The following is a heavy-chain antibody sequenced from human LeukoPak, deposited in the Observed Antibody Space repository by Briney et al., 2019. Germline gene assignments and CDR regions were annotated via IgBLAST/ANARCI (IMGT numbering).Heavy chain of an antibody. CDR1: GFTFSSYA. CDR2: IYSGGST. Sequence: PGGSLRLSCAASGFTFSSYARSWVRQAPGKGLEWVSVIYSGGSTYYADSVKGRFTITRDNSKNTLYLQMNSLRAEDTAVYYCAASPLRYFDWSAPSFDYWGQGTLVTVSS. V-gene: IGHV3-53*01. CDR3: AASPLRYFDWSAPSFDY. D-gene: IGHD3-9*01. J-gene: IGHJ4*02.